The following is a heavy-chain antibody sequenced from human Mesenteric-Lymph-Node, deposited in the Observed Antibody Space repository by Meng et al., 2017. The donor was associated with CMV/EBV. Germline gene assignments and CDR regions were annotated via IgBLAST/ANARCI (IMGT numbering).Heavy chain of an antibody. D-gene: IGHD3-22*01. CDR2: INWSGGST. J-gene: IGHJ6*02. CDR3: ARETYYYDSSGSHYYYYGMDV. CDR1: GFTFDDYG. V-gene: IGHV3-20*04. Sequence: GGSLRLSCAASGFTFDDYGMSWVRQAPGKGLEWVSGINWSGGSTGYADSVKGRFTISRDNAKNSLYLQMNSLRAEDTAVYYCARETYYYDSSGSHYYYYGMDVWGQGTTVTVSS.